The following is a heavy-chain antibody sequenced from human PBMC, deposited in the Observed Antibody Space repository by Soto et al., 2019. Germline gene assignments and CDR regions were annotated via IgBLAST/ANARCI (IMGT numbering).Heavy chain of an antibody. CDR2: IYPGDSDT. V-gene: IGHV5-51*01. CDR3: ARSRASGYYTTSGMDV. J-gene: IGHJ6*02. Sequence: GESLKISCKGSGYSFTSYWIGWVRQMPGKGLEWMGIIYPGDSDTRYSPSFQGQVTISADKSISTAYLQWSSLKASDTAMYYCARSRASGYYTTSGMDVWGQGTTVTVSS. D-gene: IGHD3-3*01. CDR1: GYSFTSYW.